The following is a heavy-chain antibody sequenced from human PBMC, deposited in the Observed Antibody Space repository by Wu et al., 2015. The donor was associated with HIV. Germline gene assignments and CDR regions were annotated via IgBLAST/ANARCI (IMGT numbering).Heavy chain of an antibody. J-gene: IGHJ3*02. V-gene: IGHV1-69*05. Sequence: QVQLVQSGAEVKKPGSSVKVSCKASGGTFSSYAISWVRQAPGQGLEWMGGIIPIFGTANYAQKFQGRVTITTDESTSTAYMELSSLRSEDTAVYYCARQRPMVPIAAAAAAFDIWGQGDNGHRLF. CDR2: IIPIFGTA. CDR3: ARQRPMVPIAAAAAAFDI. CDR1: GGTFSSYA. D-gene: IGHD6-13*01.